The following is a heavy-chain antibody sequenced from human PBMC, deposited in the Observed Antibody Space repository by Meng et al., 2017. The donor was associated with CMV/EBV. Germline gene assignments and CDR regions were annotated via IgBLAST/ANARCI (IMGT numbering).Heavy chain of an antibody. Sequence: GGSLRLSCAASGFTFSSYEMNWVRQAPGKGLEWVSYISSSGSTIYYADSVKGRFTISRDNAKNSLYPQMNSLRAEDTAVYYCARDGPVLRFLEWLSPFDYWGQGTLVTVSS. V-gene: IGHV3-48*03. D-gene: IGHD3-3*01. J-gene: IGHJ4*02. CDR2: ISSSGSTI. CDR3: ARDGPVLRFLEWLSPFDY. CDR1: GFTFSSYE.